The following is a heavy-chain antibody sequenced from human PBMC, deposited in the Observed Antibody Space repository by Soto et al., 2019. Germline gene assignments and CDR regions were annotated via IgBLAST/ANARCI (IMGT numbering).Heavy chain of an antibody. D-gene: IGHD3-22*01. CDR1: GGSINNYY. CDR3: ARLGGSYHTLGS. CDR2: IYYAGST. V-gene: IGHV4-59*08. J-gene: IGHJ4*02. Sequence: PSETLSLTCTVSGGSINNYYWSWIRQPPGKGLEFVGYIYYAGSTTYNPSLKSRVTISVDTSKNQFSLQLRSVTAADTAVYYCARLGGSYHTLGSRGQGTRGTV.